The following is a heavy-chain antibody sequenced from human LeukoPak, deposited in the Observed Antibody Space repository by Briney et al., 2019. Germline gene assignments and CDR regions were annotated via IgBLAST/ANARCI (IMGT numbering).Heavy chain of an antibody. CDR2: ISYDGSNK. D-gene: IGHD3-22*01. J-gene: IGHJ4*02. CDR1: GFTFSSYA. Sequence: GGSLRLSCAASGFTFSSYAMHWVRQAPGKGLEWVAVISYDGSNKYYADSVKGRFTIYRDNSKNTLYLKMNSLRAEDTAVYYCARAYDSSGYYGEGIDYWGQGTLVTVSS. CDR3: ARAYDSSGYYGEGIDY. V-gene: IGHV3-30*04.